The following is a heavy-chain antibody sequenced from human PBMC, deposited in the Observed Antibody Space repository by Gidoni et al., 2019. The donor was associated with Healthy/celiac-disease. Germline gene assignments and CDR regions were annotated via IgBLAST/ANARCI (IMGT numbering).Heavy chain of an antibody. D-gene: IGHD3-22*01. CDR3: ARDRLDSSGYYYDY. J-gene: IGHJ4*02. V-gene: IGHV3-30*04. CDR2: ISYDGSNK. Sequence: QVQLVESGGGVVQPGRSLRLFCAASGFTFSSYAMHWVRQAPGKGLEWVAVISYDGSNKYYADSVKGRFTISRDNSKNTLYLQMNSLRAEDTAVYYCARDRLDSSGYYYDYWGQGTLVTVSS. CDR1: GFTFSSYA.